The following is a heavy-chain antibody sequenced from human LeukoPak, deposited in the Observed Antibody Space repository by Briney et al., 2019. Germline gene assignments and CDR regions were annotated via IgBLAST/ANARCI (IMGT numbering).Heavy chain of an antibody. D-gene: IGHD6-6*01. CDR1: GFTFSSYA. Sequence: PGGSLRLSCAASGFTFSSYAMHWVRQAPGKGLEWVAVISYDGSNKYYADSVKGRFTISRDNSKNTLYLQMDSLRAEDTAVYYCARDREAAQFDYWGQGTLVTVSS. V-gene: IGHV3-30*01. CDR2: ISYDGSNK. CDR3: ARDREAAQFDY. J-gene: IGHJ4*02.